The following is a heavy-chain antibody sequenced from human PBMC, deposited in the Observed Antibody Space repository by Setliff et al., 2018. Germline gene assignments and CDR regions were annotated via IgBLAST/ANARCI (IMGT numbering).Heavy chain of an antibody. CDR1: GFTFSSYW. J-gene: IGHJ4*02. Sequence: GGSLRLSCSVSGFTFSSYWMSWVRQAPGKGLEWVANIKQDGSDKYYVDSVKGRFTISRDNAKNSLYLQMNSLRAEDTAVYFCARGYYYDSRGFDYWGQGTPVTVSS. D-gene: IGHD3-22*01. CDR2: IKQDGSDK. CDR3: ARGYYYDSRGFDY. V-gene: IGHV3-7*01.